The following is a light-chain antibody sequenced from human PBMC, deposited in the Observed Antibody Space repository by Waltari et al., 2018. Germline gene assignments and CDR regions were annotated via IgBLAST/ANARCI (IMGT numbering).Light chain of an antibody. CDR2: DVS. V-gene: IGLV2-11*01. J-gene: IGLJ1*01. CDR3: CSYAGSYSYV. Sequence: QSALTQPRSVSGSPGQSVTISCTGTSSDVGGYNYVSWYQQHPGKAPQLMIYDVSKRPSGVPDRFSGYTSGNTASLPISGLQAEDEADYYCCSYAGSYSYVFGTGTKVTVL. CDR1: SSDVGGYNY.